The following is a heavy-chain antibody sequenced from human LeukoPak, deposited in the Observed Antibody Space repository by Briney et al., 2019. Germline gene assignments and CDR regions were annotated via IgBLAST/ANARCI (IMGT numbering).Heavy chain of an antibody. J-gene: IGHJ4*02. CDR3: AAVQVGAYYYFDY. CDR1: GFTFTSSA. CDR2: IVVGSGNK. Sequence: SVTVSCKASGFTFTSSAMQWVRQARGQRLEWIGWIVVGSGNKNYAKKFRERVTITRDMSTSRAYMELSSLRSEDTAVYYCAAVQVGAYYYFDYWGQGTLVTVSS. D-gene: IGHD1-26*01. V-gene: IGHV1-58*02.